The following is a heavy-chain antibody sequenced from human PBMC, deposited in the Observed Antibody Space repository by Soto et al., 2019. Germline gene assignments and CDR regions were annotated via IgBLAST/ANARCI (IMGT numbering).Heavy chain of an antibody. V-gene: IGHV4-34*01. D-gene: IGHD6-13*01. CDR3: ARGGRIAAAGS. CDR1: GGSFSGYY. Sequence: QVQLQQWGAGLLKPSKTLSLTCAVYGGSFSGYYWSWIRQPPGKGLEWIGEINHSGSTNYNPSLKSRVTISVDTSKNQFSLKLSSVTAADTAVYYCARGGRIAAAGSWGQGTLVTVSS. CDR2: INHSGST. J-gene: IGHJ4*02.